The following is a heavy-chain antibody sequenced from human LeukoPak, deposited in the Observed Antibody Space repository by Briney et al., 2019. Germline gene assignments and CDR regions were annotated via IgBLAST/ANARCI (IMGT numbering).Heavy chain of an antibody. J-gene: IGHJ4*02. D-gene: IGHD1-26*01. CDR2: ISSSGTTI. V-gene: IGHV3-11*04. CDR1: GFTFSDYY. Sequence: GGSLRLSCAASGFTFSDYYMSWIRQAPGKGLEWVSYISSSGTTIYYADSVKGRFTISRDNAKNSLYLQMNNLRVDDTAVYYCAREAYWEPRGVRWGQGTLITVSS. CDR3: AREAYWEPRGVR.